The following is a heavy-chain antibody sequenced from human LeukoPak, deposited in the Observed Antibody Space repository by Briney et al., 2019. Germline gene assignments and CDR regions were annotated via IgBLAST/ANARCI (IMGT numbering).Heavy chain of an antibody. Sequence: SETLSLTCTVSGGSISSVTYYWGWIRQPPGKGLEWIGSIYYSGSTYYNPSLKNRVTISVDTSKNQFSLKLSSVTAADTAVYYCARESGWWVTKVFDYWGQGTLVTVSS. CDR2: IYYSGST. J-gene: IGHJ4*02. CDR1: GGSISSVTYY. CDR3: ARESGWWVTKVFDY. V-gene: IGHV4-39*07. D-gene: IGHD4-17*01.